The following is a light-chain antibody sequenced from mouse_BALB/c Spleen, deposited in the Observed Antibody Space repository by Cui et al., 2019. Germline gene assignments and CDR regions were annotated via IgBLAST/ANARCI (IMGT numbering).Light chain of an antibody. CDR3: HQWSSYPWT. Sequence: QIGLTQFLASMYASLGEEITLTCSASSSVSYMHWYQQKSGTSPKLLIYSTSNLASGVPSRFSGSGSGTFYSLTISSVEAEDAADYYCHQWSSYPWTFGGGTKLEIK. CDR1: SSVSY. V-gene: IGKV4-80*01. J-gene: IGKJ1*01. CDR2: STS.